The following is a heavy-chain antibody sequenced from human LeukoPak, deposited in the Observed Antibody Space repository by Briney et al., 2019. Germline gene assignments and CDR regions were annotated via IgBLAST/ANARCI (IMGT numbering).Heavy chain of an antibody. CDR1: GYTFTGYY. J-gene: IGHJ4*02. V-gene: IGHV1-2*02. Sequence: ASVKVSCKASGYTFTGYYMHWVRQAPGQGLEWVGWINPNSGGTNYAQKFQGRVTMTRDTSISTAYMELSRLRSDDTAVYYCARVAARPEAFDYWGQGTLVTVSS. D-gene: IGHD6-6*01. CDR3: ARVAARPEAFDY. CDR2: INPNSGGT.